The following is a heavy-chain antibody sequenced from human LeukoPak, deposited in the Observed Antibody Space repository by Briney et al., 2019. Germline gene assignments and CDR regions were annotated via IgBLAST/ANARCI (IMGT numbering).Heavy chain of an antibody. CDR2: INPSGGST. V-gene: IGHV1-46*01. CDR3: ARDRITMVRGVIRVDGMDV. Sequence: ASVKVSCKASGHTFTSYYMHWVRQAPGQGLEWMGIINPSGGSTSYAQKFQGRVTMTRDTSTSTVYMELSSLRSEDTAAYYCARDRITMVRGVIRVDGMDVWGKGTTVTVSS. J-gene: IGHJ6*04. D-gene: IGHD3-10*01. CDR1: GHTFTSYY.